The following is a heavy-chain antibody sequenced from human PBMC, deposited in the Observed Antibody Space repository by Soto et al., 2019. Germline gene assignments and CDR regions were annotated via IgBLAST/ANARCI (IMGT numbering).Heavy chain of an antibody. CDR1: GYSFTSYW. CDR2: IYPGDSDT. Sequence: PGESLKISCKGSGYSFTSYWIGWVRQMPGKGLEWMGIIYPGDSDTRYSPSFQGQVTISADKSISTAYLQWSSLKASDTAMYYCARPRAAAGTGLAFDIWGQGTMVTVSS. D-gene: IGHD6-13*01. J-gene: IGHJ3*02. CDR3: ARPRAAAGTGLAFDI. V-gene: IGHV5-51*01.